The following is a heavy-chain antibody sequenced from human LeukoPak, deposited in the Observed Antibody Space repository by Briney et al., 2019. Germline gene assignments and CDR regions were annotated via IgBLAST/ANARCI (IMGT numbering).Heavy chain of an antibody. CDR1: GFTFRSYG. D-gene: IGHD2/OR15-2a*01. J-gene: IGHJ4*02. V-gene: IGHV3-33*06. CDR2: IWSDGNTK. CDR3: AKQRSFREYFFDY. Sequence: GRSLRLSCEASGFTFRSYGMHWVRQAPGKGLEWVAVIWSDGNTKYYADSVEGRFNISRDNSKNTLFLQMDSLRVEDTAVYFCAKQRSFREYFFDYWGQGTLVTVSS.